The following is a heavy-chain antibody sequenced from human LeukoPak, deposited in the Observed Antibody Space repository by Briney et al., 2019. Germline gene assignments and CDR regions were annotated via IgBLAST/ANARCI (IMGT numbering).Heavy chain of an antibody. CDR3: ARNPGYCSGGSCYSIRFDY. CDR2: MNPNSGNT. D-gene: IGHD2-15*01. CDR1: GYTFTSYD. Sequence: ASVKVSCKASGYTFTSYDINWVRQATGQGLEWMGWMNPNSGNTGYAQKFQGRVTMTRNTSISTAYMELSSLRSEDTAVYYCARNPGYCSGGSCYSIRFDYWGQGTLVTVSS. J-gene: IGHJ4*02. V-gene: IGHV1-8*01.